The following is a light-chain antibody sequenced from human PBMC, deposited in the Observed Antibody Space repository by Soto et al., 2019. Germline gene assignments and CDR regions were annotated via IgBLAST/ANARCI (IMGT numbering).Light chain of an antibody. J-gene: IGKJ1*01. CDR2: GAY. V-gene: IGKV3-20*01. CDR1: QSVRSSY. CDR3: KQYGSSPET. Sequence: VMTQSPATLSVSPGERATLSCRASQSVRSSYLAWYQQKPGQAPRLLIYGAYDRATDIPDRFSGSGSGTDFSLTIRRLEPEDFAVYYCKQYGSSPETFGQGTKVDMK.